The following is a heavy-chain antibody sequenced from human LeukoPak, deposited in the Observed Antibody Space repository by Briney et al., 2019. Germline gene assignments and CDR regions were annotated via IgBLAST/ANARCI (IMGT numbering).Heavy chain of an antibody. V-gene: IGHV4-59*08. CDR3: AGGLSPTVYYYYGMDV. CDR1: GGSISSYY. J-gene: IGHJ6*02. CDR2: IYYSGST. Sequence: SETLSLTCTVSGGSISSYYWSWIRQPPGKGLEWIGYIYYSGSTNYNPSLKSRVTISVDTSKNQFSLKLSSVTATDTAVYYCAGGLSPTVYYYYGMDVWGQGTTVTVSS. D-gene: IGHD3-16*01.